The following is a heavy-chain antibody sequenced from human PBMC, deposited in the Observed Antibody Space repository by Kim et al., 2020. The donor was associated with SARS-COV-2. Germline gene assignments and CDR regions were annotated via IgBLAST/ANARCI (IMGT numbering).Heavy chain of an antibody. Sequence: GGSLRLSCAASGFTFSSYAMSWVRQAPGKGLEWVSAISGSGGSTYYADSVKGRFTISRDNSKNTLYLQMNSLRAEDTAVYYCAKEKHTIFGVVIIAQYFDYWGQGTLVTVSS. J-gene: IGHJ4*02. CDR2: ISGSGGST. CDR1: GFTFSSYA. CDR3: AKEKHTIFGVVIIAQYFDY. V-gene: IGHV3-23*01. D-gene: IGHD3-3*01.